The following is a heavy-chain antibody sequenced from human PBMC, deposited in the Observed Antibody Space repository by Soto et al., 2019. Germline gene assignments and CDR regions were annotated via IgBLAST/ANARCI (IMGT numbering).Heavy chain of an antibody. CDR3: VKEGLAADFDS. V-gene: IGHV3-74*01. J-gene: IGHJ4*02. CDR2: IRGDGSMT. D-gene: IGHD6-13*01. CDR1: GFTVSNYW. Sequence: EVRLVESGGGLVQPGGSLRLSCAASGFTVSNYWMHWVRQAPVKGLVWVSRIRGDGSMTNYADSVKGRVTISRDNTKSTLHVQMNSLRAEDTAVYYCVKEGLAADFDSWGQGTLVTVSS.